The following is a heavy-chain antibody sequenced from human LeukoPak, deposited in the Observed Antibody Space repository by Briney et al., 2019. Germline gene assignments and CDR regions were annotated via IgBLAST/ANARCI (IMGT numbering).Heavy chain of an antibody. V-gene: IGHV3-11*04. CDR3: ARRRSQGIDY. CDR1: GFTISNSY. CDR2: ISNSGSTI. Sequence: GGSLRLSCAASGFTISNSYMSWIRQAPGKGLEWVSYISNSGSTIYYADSMKGRFTTSRDSTNNSLYLQMNSLRAEDTAVYYCARRRSQGIDYWGQGTLVTVSS. J-gene: IGHJ4*02.